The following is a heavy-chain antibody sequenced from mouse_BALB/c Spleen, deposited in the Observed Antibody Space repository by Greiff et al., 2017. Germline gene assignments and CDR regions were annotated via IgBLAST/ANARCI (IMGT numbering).Heavy chain of an antibody. CDR2: ISNGGGST. Sequence: EVKLMESGGGLVQPGGSLKLSCAASGFTFSSYTMSWVRQTPEKRLEWVAYISNGGGSTYYPDTVKGRFTISRDNAKNTLYLQMSSLKSEDTAMYYCARQGDGYLYYYAMDYWGQGTSVTVSS. CDR1: GFTFSSYT. D-gene: IGHD2-3*01. CDR3: ARQGDGYLYYYAMDY. J-gene: IGHJ4*01. V-gene: IGHV5-12-2*01.